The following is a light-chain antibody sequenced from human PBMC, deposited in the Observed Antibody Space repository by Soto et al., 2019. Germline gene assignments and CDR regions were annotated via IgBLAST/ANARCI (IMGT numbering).Light chain of an antibody. V-gene: IGKV1-5*01. J-gene: IGKJ1*01. CDR2: DDS. CDR3: LQYNSYHRT. CDR1: QYVSTW. Sequence: DIQMTHSPSTLAASVGDRVTITCRASQYVSTWLAWYQQKPGKAPKLLIFDDSSLESGVPSRFRGSGSGKESTLTISTLQPDDFATYHFLQYNSYHRTFVQGTKVDIX.